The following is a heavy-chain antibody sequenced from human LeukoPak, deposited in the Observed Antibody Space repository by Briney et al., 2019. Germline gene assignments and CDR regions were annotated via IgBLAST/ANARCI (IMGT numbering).Heavy chain of an antibody. J-gene: IGHJ3*02. CDR2: FDPEDGET. CDR1: GYTLTELS. V-gene: IGHV1-24*01. CDR3: ATLGYGGIHDAFDI. D-gene: IGHD4-23*01. Sequence: KXSCXVSGYTLTELSMHWVRQAPGKGLEWMGGFDPEDGETIYAQKFQGRVTMTEDTSTDTAYMELSSLRSEDTAVYYCATLGYGGIHDAFDIWGQGTMVTVSS.